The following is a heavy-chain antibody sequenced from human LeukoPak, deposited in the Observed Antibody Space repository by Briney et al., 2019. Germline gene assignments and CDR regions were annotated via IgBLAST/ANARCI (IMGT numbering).Heavy chain of an antibody. CDR3: AGVPGSHLWFDP. CDR1: GGTFSSYA. Sequence: SVKVSCKASGGTFSSYAISWVRQAPGQGLEWMGGIIPIFGTANYAQKFQGRVTITADESTSTAYMELSSLRSEDTAVYYCAGVPGSHLWFDPWGQGTLVTVSS. V-gene: IGHV1-69*13. D-gene: IGHD3-10*01. CDR2: IIPIFGTA. J-gene: IGHJ5*02.